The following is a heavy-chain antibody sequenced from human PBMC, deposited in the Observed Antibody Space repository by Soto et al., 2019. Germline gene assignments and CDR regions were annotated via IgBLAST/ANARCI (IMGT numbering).Heavy chain of an antibody. CDR1: GYTFTAYY. V-gene: IGHV1-2*02. CDR3: ARQGSGSEYPQYFYYGMDV. J-gene: IGHJ6*02. Sequence: QVHLVQSGAEVEKPGASVKVSCKTSGYTFTAYYIHWVRQAPGQGLEWMGWVNPNSGVANYAQNFQGRVTMTKETSISTVYMELSKMRSEDTTVYYCARQGSGSEYPQYFYYGMDVWGQGTTVAASS. CDR2: VNPNSGVA. D-gene: IGHD5-12*01.